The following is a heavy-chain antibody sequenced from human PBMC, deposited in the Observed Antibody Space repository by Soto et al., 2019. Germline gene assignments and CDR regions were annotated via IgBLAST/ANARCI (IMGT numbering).Heavy chain of an antibody. CDR1: GGSLSSYY. Sequence: SETLSLTCTVSGGSLSSYYWSWIRQPPGKGLEWIGYIYYSGSTNYNPSLKSRVTISVDTSKNQFSLKLSSVTAADTAVYYCARDGGYCSGGSCYLIPDYWGQGTLVTVSS. CDR2: IYYSGST. V-gene: IGHV4-59*01. CDR3: ARDGGYCSGGSCYLIPDY. D-gene: IGHD2-15*01. J-gene: IGHJ4*02.